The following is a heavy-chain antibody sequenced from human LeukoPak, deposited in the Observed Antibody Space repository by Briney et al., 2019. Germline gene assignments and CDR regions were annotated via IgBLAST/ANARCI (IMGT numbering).Heavy chain of an antibody. CDR3: ARDSSSSWYWGDY. D-gene: IGHD6-13*01. Sequence: GGSLRLSCAASGFAFSTYSMHWVRQAPGKGLEWVSYISSSRSTIYYADSVKGRFTISRDNSKNTLYLQMNSLRAEDTAVYYCARDSSSSWYWGDYWSQGTLVTVSS. CDR1: GFAFSTYS. V-gene: IGHV3-48*01. J-gene: IGHJ4*02. CDR2: ISSSRSTI.